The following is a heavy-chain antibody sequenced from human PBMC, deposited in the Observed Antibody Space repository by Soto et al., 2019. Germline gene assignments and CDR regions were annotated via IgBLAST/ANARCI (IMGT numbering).Heavy chain of an antibody. D-gene: IGHD6-13*01. V-gene: IGHV3-23*01. CDR2: ISGSGGST. CDR3: AKDRTAAGGQTLRDFDY. CDR1: GFTFSSYA. J-gene: IGHJ4*02. Sequence: PGGSLRLSCAASGFTFSSYAMSWVRQAPGKGLEWVSAISGSGGSTFYADSVRGRFTISRDNSKDTLYLQMNSLRAEDTAVYYCAKDRTAAGGQTLRDFDYWGQGTLVTVSS.